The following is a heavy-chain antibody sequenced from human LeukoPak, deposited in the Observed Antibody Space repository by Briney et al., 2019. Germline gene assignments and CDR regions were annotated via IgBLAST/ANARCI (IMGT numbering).Heavy chain of an antibody. CDR1: GGTFSSYA. J-gene: IGHJ6*02. D-gene: IGHD3-3*01. CDR3: ARLGVWSGYYLHYYGMDV. CDR2: IIPIFGTA. Sequence: ASVKVSCKASGGTFSSYAISWVRQAPGQGLERMGGIIPIFGTANYAQKFQGRVTITADESTSTAYMELSSLRSEDTAVYYCARLGVWSGYYLHYYGMDVWGQGTTVTVSS. V-gene: IGHV1-69*13.